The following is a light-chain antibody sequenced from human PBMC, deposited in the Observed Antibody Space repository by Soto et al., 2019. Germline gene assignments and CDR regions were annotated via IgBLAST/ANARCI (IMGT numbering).Light chain of an antibody. CDR1: QSIRYS. Sequence: EIVLTQSPATLSLSPGERATLSCKASQSIRYSLGWFQQKPGQAPRLLIDDATDRATGIPARFTGSGSVSVFTLTISILEPEDFVIFYCRQRYSCPLTFGGGTKVEI. CDR3: RQRYSCPLT. J-gene: IGKJ4*01. CDR2: DAT. V-gene: IGKV3-11*01.